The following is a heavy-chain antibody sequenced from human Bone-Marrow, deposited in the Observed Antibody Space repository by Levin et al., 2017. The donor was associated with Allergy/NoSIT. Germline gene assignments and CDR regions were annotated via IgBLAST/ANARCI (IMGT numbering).Heavy chain of an antibody. CDR3: ARDQEPYYYGSGSSPIYY. V-gene: IGHV3-33*01. J-gene: IGHJ4*02. CDR2: IWYDGSNK. D-gene: IGHD3-10*01. CDR1: GFTFSSYG. Sequence: GESLKISCAASGFTFSSYGMHWVRQAPGKGLEWVAVIWYDGSNKYYADSVKGRFTISRDNSKNTLYLQMNSLRAEDTAVYYCARDQEPYYYGSGSSPIYYWGQGTLVTVSS.